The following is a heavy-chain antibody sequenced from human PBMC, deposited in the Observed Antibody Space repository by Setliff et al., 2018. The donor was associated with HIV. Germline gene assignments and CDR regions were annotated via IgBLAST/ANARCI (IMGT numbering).Heavy chain of an antibody. V-gene: IGHV3-30-3*02. CDR2: ISHDGSKK. Sequence: GGSLRLSCEVSGFTFSSNAMHWVRQAPGKGLEWVAVISHDGSKKYYADSVKGRFSISRDNSKNNLYLQMNSLRAEDTAVYYCAKDYDFWSGYYRRATPSVPDYWGLGTLVTVSS. D-gene: IGHD3-3*01. J-gene: IGHJ4*02. CDR1: GFTFSSNA. CDR3: AKDYDFWSGYYRRATPSVPDY.